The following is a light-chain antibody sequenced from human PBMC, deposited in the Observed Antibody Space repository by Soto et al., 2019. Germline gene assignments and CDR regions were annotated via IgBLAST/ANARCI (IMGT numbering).Light chain of an antibody. CDR3: QQSYSTPYT. CDR2: AAS. V-gene: IGKV1-39*01. CDR1: QSISSY. Sequence: DIQMTQSPSSLSASVGDRVTITCRASQSISSYLNWHQQKPGKAPKLLIYAASSLQSGVPSRCSGSGSGTDFTLTISSLQPEDFATYYCQQSYSTPYTFGQGTKLEIK. J-gene: IGKJ2*01.